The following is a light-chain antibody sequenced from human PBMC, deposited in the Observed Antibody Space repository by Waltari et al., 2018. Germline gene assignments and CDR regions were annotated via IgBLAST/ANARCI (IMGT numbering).Light chain of an antibody. CDR1: SSDVGGYNY. J-gene: IGLJ1*01. Sequence: QSALTQPASVSGSPGQSITISCTGSSSDVGGYNYVPWYQQHPGKAPKLIIYDVNNRPSGVSGRFFGSKSGYTASLTISGLQAEDEADYYCSSYSSTSTLVFGFGTKVTV. V-gene: IGLV2-14*03. CDR2: DVN. CDR3: SSYSSTSTLV.